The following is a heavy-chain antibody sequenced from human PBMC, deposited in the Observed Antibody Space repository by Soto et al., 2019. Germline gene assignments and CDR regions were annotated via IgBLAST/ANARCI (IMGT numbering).Heavy chain of an antibody. CDR3: ARDYGSGSLGFNP. V-gene: IGHV4-31*03. Sequence: SETLSLTCTVSGGSISSGGYYWSWIRQHPGKGLEWIGYIYYSGSTYYNPSLKSRVTISVDTSKNQFSLKLSSVTAADTAVYYCARDYGSGSLGFNPWGQGTLVTVSS. CDR2: IYYSGST. D-gene: IGHD3-10*01. J-gene: IGHJ5*02. CDR1: GGSISSGGYY.